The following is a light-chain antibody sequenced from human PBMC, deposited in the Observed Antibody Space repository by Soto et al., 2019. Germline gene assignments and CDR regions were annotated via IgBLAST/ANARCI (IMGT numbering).Light chain of an antibody. V-gene: IGKV3-20*01. CDR2: GVS. CDR3: QHLDK. CDR1: HTVVNDF. Sequence: VLTRSPGTVSLSPGERATLSCGASHTVVNDFLAWYQQRPGQAPRLLLYGVSRRATGIPDRFSGSGSGTDFTLTISRLEPEDFAVYYCQHLDKFGQGTKLEIK. J-gene: IGKJ2*01.